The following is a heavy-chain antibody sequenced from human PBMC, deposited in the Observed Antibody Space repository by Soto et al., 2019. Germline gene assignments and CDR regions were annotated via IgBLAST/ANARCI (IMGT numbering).Heavy chain of an antibody. CDR3: TTERCTGTNCYVKNAFDS. CDR2: IKTKTDGGTT. J-gene: IGHJ3*02. CDR1: GFTFNDAW. V-gene: IGHV3-15*01. Sequence: GGSLRLSCAASGFTFNDAWMTWVRQAPGKGLEWVGRIKTKTDGGTTDYAAPVKGRFTISRDDSKNAVYLQMNSLKIEDTGVYYCTTERCTGTNCYVKNAFDSWGQGTMVTVSS. D-gene: IGHD2-2*01.